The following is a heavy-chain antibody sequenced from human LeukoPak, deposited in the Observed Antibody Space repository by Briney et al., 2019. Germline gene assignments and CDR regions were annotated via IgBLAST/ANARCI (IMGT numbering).Heavy chain of an antibody. CDR1: GYTFTSYG. CDR2: ISAYNGNT. V-gene: IGHV1-18*01. D-gene: IGHD2-2*01. Sequence: ASVKVSCKASGYTFTSYGTSWVRQAPGQGLEWMGWISAYNGNTNYAQKLQGRVTMTTDTSTSTAYMELRSLRSDDTAVYYCARSVVVRPYNWFDPWGQGTLVTVSS. J-gene: IGHJ5*02. CDR3: ARSVVVRPYNWFDP.